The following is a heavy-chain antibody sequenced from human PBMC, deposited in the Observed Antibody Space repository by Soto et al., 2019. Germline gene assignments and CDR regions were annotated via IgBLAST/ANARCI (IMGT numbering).Heavy chain of an antibody. J-gene: IGHJ5*02. Sequence: SETLSLTCTVSGDSITSYNWNWLRQPPGKALEWIGYVYSSGSTNYNPSLKSRVTISVDTSKNQFSLKLSSVTAADTAVDYCARVGGINWFDPWGQGNLVTVSS. CDR2: VYSSGST. V-gene: IGHV4-59*12. CDR1: GDSITSYN. D-gene: IGHD1-20*01. CDR3: ARVGGINWFDP.